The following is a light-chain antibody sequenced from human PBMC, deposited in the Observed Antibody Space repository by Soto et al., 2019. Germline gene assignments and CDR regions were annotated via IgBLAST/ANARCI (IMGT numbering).Light chain of an antibody. J-gene: IGLJ1*01. CDR3: CSYAGSYV. CDR1: SSDVGGYNY. Sequence: QSAIAPPSSVSFAPGASVTISCTVTSSDVGGYNYVSWYQQPPGKATKLMIYDVGKRPSGVPDRFSGSKSGNTDSLTISGLQADDEADYYCCSYAGSYVFGTGTKVTVL. CDR2: DVG. V-gene: IGLV2-11*01.